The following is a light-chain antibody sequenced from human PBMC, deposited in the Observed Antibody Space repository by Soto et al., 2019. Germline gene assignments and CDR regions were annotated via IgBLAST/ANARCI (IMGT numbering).Light chain of an antibody. CDR1: QNIRNL. Sequence: DIQMSQSPSTLSASLGDSVTITCRASQNIRNLLAWYQQKPGKAPNPLIYDASSLKSGVPSRLSGSGSGTEFTLTISSLQPDDFATYYCQQYNNYSTFGQGTRLEIK. CDR3: QQYNNYST. V-gene: IGKV1-5*01. CDR2: DAS. J-gene: IGKJ5*01.